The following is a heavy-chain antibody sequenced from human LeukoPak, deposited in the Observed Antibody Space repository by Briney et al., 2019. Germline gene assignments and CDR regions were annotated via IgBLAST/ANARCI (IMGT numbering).Heavy chain of an antibody. CDR2: INPSGGST. V-gene: IGHV1-46*01. CDR3: ARALYDYVWGSYRLYPVNWFDP. D-gene: IGHD3-16*02. CDR1: GYTFTSYY. J-gene: IGHJ5*02. Sequence: ASVKVSCKASGYTFTSYYMHWVRQAPGQGLKWMGIINPSGGSTSYAQKFQGRVTMTRDTSTSTVYMELSSLRSDDTAVYYCARALYDYVWGSYRLYPVNWFDPWGQGTLVTVSS.